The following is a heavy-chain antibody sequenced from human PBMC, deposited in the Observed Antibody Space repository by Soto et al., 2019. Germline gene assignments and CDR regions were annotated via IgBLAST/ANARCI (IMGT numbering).Heavy chain of an antibody. CDR1: GYNFRNYV. V-gene: IGHV1-18*01. J-gene: IGHJ4*02. D-gene: IGHD5-12*01. CDR2: IGAYNGNR. CDR3: ARVIGVASMDH. Sequence: ASVKXSCKASGYNFRNYVITWLRQAPGQGLEWMGWIGAYNGNRKYLQKLQGRVTMTTDTSTNTAYMELTSLKSDDTAVYYCARVIGVASMDHWGQGTQVTVSS.